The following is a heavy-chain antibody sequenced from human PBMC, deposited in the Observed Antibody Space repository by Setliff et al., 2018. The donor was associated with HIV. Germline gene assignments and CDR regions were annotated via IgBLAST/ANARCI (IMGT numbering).Heavy chain of an antibody. CDR3: ARESGICGGDCHYAFDV. Sequence: SVKVSCKASGGTFSSYAISWVRQAPGQGLEWMGGIIPILGIANYAQKFQGRVTITADDSTSTAYMDLNNLRSEDTAVYYCARESGICGGDCHYAFDVWGHGTRVTVSS. J-gene: IGHJ3*01. CDR2: IIPILGIA. V-gene: IGHV1-69*10. CDR1: GGTFSSYA. D-gene: IGHD2-21*02.